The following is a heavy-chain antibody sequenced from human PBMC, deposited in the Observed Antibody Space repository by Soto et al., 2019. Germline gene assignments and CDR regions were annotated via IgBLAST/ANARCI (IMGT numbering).Heavy chain of an antibody. CDR3: ARGGPLIAAAGTGHWFDP. CDR2: INHSGST. Sequence: PSETLSLTCAVYGGSFSGYYWSWIRQPPGKGLEWIGEINHSGSTNYNPSLKSRVTISVDTSKNQFSLKLSSVTAADTAVYYCARGGPLIAAAGTGHWFDPWGQGTLVTVSS. CDR1: GGSFSGYY. J-gene: IGHJ5*02. V-gene: IGHV4-34*01. D-gene: IGHD6-13*01.